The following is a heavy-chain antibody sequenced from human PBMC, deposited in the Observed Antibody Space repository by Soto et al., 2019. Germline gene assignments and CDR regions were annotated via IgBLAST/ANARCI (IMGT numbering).Heavy chain of an antibody. CDR1: GYTFTGSF. CDR2: INPNSGGT. J-gene: IGHJ4*02. D-gene: IGHD6-19*01. CDR3: ARDGGIAVSAFDY. V-gene: IGHV1-2*04. Sequence: QVQLVQSGTEVKKPGASVKFSCKASGYTFTGSFMHWVRQAPGQGLEWMGWINPNSGGTHYPQKFQGWVTMSRDTSINTVYMELTNLKSDDTAVYLCARDGGIAVSAFDYWGQGTLVIVSS.